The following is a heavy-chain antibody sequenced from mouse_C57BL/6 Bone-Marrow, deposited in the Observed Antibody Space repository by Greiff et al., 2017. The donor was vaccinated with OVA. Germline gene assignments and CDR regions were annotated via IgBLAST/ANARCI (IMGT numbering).Heavy chain of an antibody. J-gene: IGHJ2*01. CDR2: ISSGGSYT. CDR1: GFTFSSYG. CDR3: ARRRVWYYFDY. V-gene: IGHV5-6*01. Sequence: EVQLVESGGDLVKPGGSLKLSCAASGFTFSSYGMSWVRQTPDKRLEWVATISSGGSYTYYPDSVKGRFTISRDNAKNTLYLQMSSLKSEDTAMYYCARRRVWYYFDYWGHGTTLTVSS.